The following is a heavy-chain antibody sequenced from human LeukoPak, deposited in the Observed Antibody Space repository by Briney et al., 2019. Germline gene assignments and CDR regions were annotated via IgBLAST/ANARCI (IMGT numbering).Heavy chain of an antibody. CDR2: INHSGST. D-gene: IGHD3-3*01. Sequence: SETLSLTCAVYGGSFSGYYWSWIRQPPGKGLEWIADINHSGSTNYNPSLKSRVTISVDTSKNQFSLKLSSVTAADTAVYYCARARITIFGVVINYFDYWGQGTLVTVSS. CDR3: ARARITIFGVVINYFDY. CDR1: GGSFSGYY. V-gene: IGHV4-34*01. J-gene: IGHJ4*02.